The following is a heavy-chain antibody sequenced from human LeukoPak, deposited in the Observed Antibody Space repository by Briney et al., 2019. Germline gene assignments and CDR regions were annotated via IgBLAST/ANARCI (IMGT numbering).Heavy chain of an antibody. D-gene: IGHD6-19*01. Sequence: ASVKVSCKASEYTFTRHTIHWVRQAPGQRLEWMGWINAGNGDTKYSQNFQGTVSITRDTSASTAYMELSSLRSEDTAVYYCARDDGSSGPGPSSFDYWGQGTLVTVSS. CDR1: EYTFTRHT. J-gene: IGHJ4*02. V-gene: IGHV1-3*01. CDR2: INAGNGDT. CDR3: ARDDGSSGPGPSSFDY.